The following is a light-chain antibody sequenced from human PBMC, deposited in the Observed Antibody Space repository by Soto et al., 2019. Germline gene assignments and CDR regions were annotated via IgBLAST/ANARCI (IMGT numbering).Light chain of an antibody. Sequence: IQMTQSPSTLSASVGDRVTITCRASQRISTWLAWYQQKPGKAPNLLIYKASTLKSGVPSRFSGSGSGTEFTLTISSLQPDDFATYYCQHYNSYSEAFGQGTKVDIK. V-gene: IGKV1-5*03. CDR2: KAS. CDR1: QRISTW. J-gene: IGKJ1*01. CDR3: QHYNSYSEA.